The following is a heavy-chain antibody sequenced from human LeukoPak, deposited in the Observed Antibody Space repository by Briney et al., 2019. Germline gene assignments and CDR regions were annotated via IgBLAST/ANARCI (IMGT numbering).Heavy chain of an antibody. CDR1: GYTFTGYY. D-gene: IGHD3-22*01. V-gene: IGHV1-2*06. Sequence: GASVKVSCKASGYTFTGYYMHWVRQAPGQGLEWMARINPNSGGTNYAQKFQGRVTMTRDTSISTAYMELSRLRSDDTAVYYCARCYYDTSGYYFIDYWGQGTLVTVSS. CDR2: INPNSGGT. CDR3: ARCYYDTSGYYFIDY. J-gene: IGHJ4*02.